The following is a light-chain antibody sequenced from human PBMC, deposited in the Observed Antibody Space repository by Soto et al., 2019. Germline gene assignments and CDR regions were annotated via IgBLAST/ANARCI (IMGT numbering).Light chain of an antibody. CDR1: QSISSW. CDR2: DAS. CDR3: QQYNNYST. V-gene: IGKV1-5*01. J-gene: IGKJ1*01. Sequence: DIKMSQSPATLSVSVGDRVTITCRASQSISSWLAWYQQKPGKAPKLLIYDASSLESGVPSRFSGSGSATEFTLTISSLQPEDFAAYYCQQYNNYSTFGQGTKVDIK.